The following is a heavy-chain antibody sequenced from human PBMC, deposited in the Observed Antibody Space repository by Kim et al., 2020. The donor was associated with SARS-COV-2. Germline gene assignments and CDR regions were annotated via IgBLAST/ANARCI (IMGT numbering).Heavy chain of an antibody. Sequence: YNPSLKSRVTISGYTSKNQSSLKLSSVTAADTAVYYCARHGSSYEYFFDFWGQGTLVTVPS. D-gene: IGHD6-13*01. V-gene: IGHV4-61*07. J-gene: IGHJ4*02. CDR3: ARHGSSYEYFFDF.